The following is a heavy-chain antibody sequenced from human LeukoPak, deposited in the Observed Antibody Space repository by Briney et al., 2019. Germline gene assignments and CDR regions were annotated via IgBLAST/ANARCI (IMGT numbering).Heavy chain of an antibody. CDR2: ISSSSSNT. J-gene: IGHJ4*02. CDR3: VYGDNRGY. V-gene: IGHV3-21*01. CDR1: GFTFDDYG. Sequence: GGSLRLSCAASGFTFDDYGMSWVRQAPGQGLEWVSSISSSSSNTHYADSVKGRFTISRDNAKNSLYPQMNSLRDEDTAVYYCVYGDNRGYWGQGTLVTVSS. D-gene: IGHD4-17*01.